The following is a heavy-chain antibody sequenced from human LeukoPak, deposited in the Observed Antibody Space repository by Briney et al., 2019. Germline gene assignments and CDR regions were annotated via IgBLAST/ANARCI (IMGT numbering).Heavy chain of an antibody. CDR3: ARDSGDVIVVVAGPNDYGMDV. CDR1: GGTFISYA. V-gene: IGHV1-69*13. CDR2: IIPIFGTA. J-gene: IGHJ6*02. Sequence: SVKVSCKASGGTFISYAISCVRQAPGQGLEWMGGIIPIFGTANYAQKFQGRVTITADESTSTAYMELSSLRSEDTAVYYCARDSGDVIVVVAGPNDYGMDVWGQGTTVTVSS. D-gene: IGHD2-2*01.